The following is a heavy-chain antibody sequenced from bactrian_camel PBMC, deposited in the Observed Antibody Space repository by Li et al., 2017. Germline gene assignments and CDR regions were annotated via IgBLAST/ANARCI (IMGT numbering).Heavy chain of an antibody. V-gene: IGHV3S53*01. Sequence: HVQLVESGGGSVQAGGSLRLSCAASVFTESMNCMGWYRQAPGKEREGVAVINRRGTIRYADFVTGRFTISKVNAEKTLYLQMSNLKPEDTGTYYCAADGEPFPTNAPMCPLSPEFGYWGRGTQVTVS. D-gene: IGHD1*01. CDR2: INRRGTI. CDR3: AADGEPFPTNAPMCPLSPEFGY. CDR1: VFTESMNC. J-gene: IGHJ6*01.